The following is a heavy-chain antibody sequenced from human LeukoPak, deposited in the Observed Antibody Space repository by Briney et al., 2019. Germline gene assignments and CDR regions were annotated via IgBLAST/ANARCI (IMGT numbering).Heavy chain of an antibody. Sequence: ASVKVSCKASGYTFTSYGISWVRQAPGQGLEWMGWISAYNGNTNYAQKLQGRVTMTTDTSMSTAYMELRSLGSDDTAVYYCARDVVHYDFWSGYYTDYWGQGTLVTVSS. J-gene: IGHJ4*02. D-gene: IGHD3-3*01. V-gene: IGHV1-18*01. CDR2: ISAYNGNT. CDR1: GYTFTSYG. CDR3: ARDVVHYDFWSGYYTDY.